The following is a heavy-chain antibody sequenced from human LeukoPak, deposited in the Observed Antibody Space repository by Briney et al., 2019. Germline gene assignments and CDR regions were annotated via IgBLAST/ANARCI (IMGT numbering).Heavy chain of an antibody. D-gene: IGHD6-13*01. J-gene: IGHJ4*02. V-gene: IGHV3-21*01. CDR3: ARDSSSWYYFDY. Sequence: GGSLRLSCAASGFTFRSYSMNWVPQAPGKGLEWVSSISSSSSDISSAASVKGRFTISRDNAKISLYLQMNTLRAEDTAVYYCARDSSSWYYFDYWGQGTLVTVSS. CDR2: ISSSSSDI. CDR1: GFTFRSYS.